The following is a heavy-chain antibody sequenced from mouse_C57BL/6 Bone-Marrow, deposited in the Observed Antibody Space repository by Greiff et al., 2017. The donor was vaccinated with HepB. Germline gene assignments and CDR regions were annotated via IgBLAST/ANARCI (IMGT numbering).Heavy chain of an antibody. CDR1: GYTFTSYW. Sequence: QVQLKQPGAELVKPGASVKMSCKASGYTFTSYWITWVKQRPGQGLEWIGDIYPGSGSTYYNEKFKSKATLTVDTSSSTAYMQLSSLTSEDSAVYYCARRMYINTVVAPGDYWGQGTTLTVSS. CDR3: ARRMYINTVVAPGDY. V-gene: IGHV1-55*01. D-gene: IGHD1-1*01. J-gene: IGHJ2*01. CDR2: IYPGSGST.